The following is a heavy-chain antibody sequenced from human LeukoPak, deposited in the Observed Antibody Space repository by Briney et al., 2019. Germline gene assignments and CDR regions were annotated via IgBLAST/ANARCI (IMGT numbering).Heavy chain of an antibody. V-gene: IGHV3-23*01. CDR3: ARRSSWYGPADY. CDR2: ISGSAGST. CDR1: GFTFSTYA. D-gene: IGHD6-13*01. J-gene: IGHJ4*02. Sequence: GGSLRLSCAASGFTFSTYAMSWVRQAPGKGLGWVSAISGSAGSTYYADSVKGRFTISRDNSKNTLYVQMNSLRAEDTAVYYCARRSSWYGPADYWGQGTLVTVSS.